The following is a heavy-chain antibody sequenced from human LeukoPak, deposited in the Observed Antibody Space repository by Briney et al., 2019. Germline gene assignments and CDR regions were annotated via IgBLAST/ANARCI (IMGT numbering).Heavy chain of an antibody. CDR1: GFTFSDYY. CDR3: ARDETLLEWLAKPNDAFDI. V-gene: IGHV3-11*01. J-gene: IGHJ3*02. D-gene: IGHD3-3*01. Sequence: PGGSLRLSCAASGFTFSDYYMSWIRQAPGKGLEWVSYISSSGSTIYYADSVKGRFTISRDNAKNSLYLQMNSLRAEDTAVYYCARDETLLEWLAKPNDAFDIWGQGTMVTVSS. CDR2: ISSSGSTI.